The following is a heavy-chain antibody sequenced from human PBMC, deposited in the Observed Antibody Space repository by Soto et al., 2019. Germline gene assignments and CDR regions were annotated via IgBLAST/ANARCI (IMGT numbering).Heavy chain of an antibody. J-gene: IGHJ5*02. D-gene: IGHD6-6*01. CDR1: GGSISSYY. V-gene: IGHV4-59*12. Sequence: QVQLQESGPGLVKPSETLSLTCTVSGGSISSYYWTWIRQLPGKGLEWIGSIYYSGSTNYNPSLKSRVTISVDTSNNHFSLRLTSVTAADTAVYYCARGRTIASRWWFDPWGQGILVTVSS. CDR2: IYYSGST. CDR3: ARGRTIASRWWFDP.